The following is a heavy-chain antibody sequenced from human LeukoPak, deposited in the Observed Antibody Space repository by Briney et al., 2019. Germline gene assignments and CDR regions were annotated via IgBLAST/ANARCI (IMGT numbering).Heavy chain of an antibody. CDR1: GGSFSAYY. D-gene: IGHD3-10*01. CDR3: ARDRGSAGGFDY. Sequence: AETLSLTCAVYGGSFSAYYWSWIRQPPGNGLEWIAYIYYSGTTNYSPSLKSRVTISVDTSKNQFSLNLSSVTAADTAVYFCARDRGSAGGFDYWGQGILVTVSS. CDR2: IYYSGTT. J-gene: IGHJ4*02. V-gene: IGHV4-34*11.